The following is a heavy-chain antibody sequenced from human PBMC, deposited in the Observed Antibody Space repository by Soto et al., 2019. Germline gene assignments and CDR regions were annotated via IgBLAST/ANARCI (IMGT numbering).Heavy chain of an antibody. V-gene: IGHV4-39*01. CDR1: GGSISSSSYY. J-gene: IGHJ6*02. D-gene: IGHD3-10*01. CDR3: ARPYYYGSGKDV. CDR2: IYYSGST. Sequence: SETLSLTCTVSGGSISSSSYYWGWIRQPPGKGLEWIGSIYYSGSTYYNPSLKSRVTISVDTSKNQFSLKLSSVTAADTAVYYCARPYYYGSGKDVWGQGTTVTVSS.